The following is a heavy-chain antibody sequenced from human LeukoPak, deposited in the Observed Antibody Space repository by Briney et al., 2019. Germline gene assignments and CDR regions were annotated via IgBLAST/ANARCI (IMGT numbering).Heavy chain of an antibody. CDR3: ARERVGESTTWYDLGYYYHGLDV. D-gene: IGHD3-10*01. V-gene: IGHV3-30*04. CDR2: ISYDGSQK. Sequence: GGSLRLSCTASGFTFSHSAMHWVRQAPGKGLEWVAVISYDGSQKYYADSVKGRFTNSRDNSKNLLSLQLNNLRPEDTALYYCARERVGESTTWYDLGYYYHGLDVWGQGTTVIVSS. J-gene: IGHJ6*02. CDR1: GFTFSHSA.